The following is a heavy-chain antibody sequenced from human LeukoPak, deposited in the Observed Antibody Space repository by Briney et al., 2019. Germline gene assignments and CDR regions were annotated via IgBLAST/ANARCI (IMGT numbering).Heavy chain of an antibody. CDR2: MNPNSGNT. J-gene: IGHJ6*03. CDR3: ARAAYCSSTSCQIWGAYYYMDV. D-gene: IGHD2-2*01. Sequence: APVTVSCKASGYTFTSYDINWVRQATGQGLEWMGWMNPNSGNTGYAQKFQGRVTITRNTSISTAYMELSSLRSEDTAVYYCARAAYCSSTSCQIWGAYYYMDVWGKGTTVTVSS. V-gene: IGHV1-8*03. CDR1: GYTFTSYD.